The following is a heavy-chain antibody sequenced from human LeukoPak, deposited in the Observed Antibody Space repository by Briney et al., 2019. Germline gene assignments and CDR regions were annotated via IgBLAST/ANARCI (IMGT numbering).Heavy chain of an antibody. CDR1: GGPFSGYF. V-gene: IGHV4-34*01. J-gene: IGHJ4*02. CDR2: IHNSGTT. CDR3: ARRYYYNLGSFPFDF. Sequence: SETLSLTCAVSGGPFSGYFWSWIRQPPGKGLEWIGEIHNSGTTNYNPSLNSRVTISEGTSKNQFHLNLSSVTAADTAVYYCARRYYYNLGSFPFDFWGQGTLVTVSS. D-gene: IGHD3-10*01.